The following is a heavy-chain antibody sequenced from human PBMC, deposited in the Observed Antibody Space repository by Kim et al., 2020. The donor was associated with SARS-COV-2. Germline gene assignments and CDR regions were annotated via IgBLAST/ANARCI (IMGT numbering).Heavy chain of an antibody. CDR3: ARVSGYGSGSPRFDP. D-gene: IGHD3-10*01. Sequence: PALKSRVTISVDTAKNQYSLKLSSVTAADTAVYYCARVSGYGSGSPRFDPWGQGTLVTVSS. V-gene: IGHV4-31*02. J-gene: IGHJ5*02.